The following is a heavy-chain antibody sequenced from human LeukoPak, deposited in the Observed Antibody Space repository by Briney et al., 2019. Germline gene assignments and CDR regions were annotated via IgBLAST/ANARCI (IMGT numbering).Heavy chain of an antibody. V-gene: IGHV5-10-1*01. CDR1: GYSFTSNW. D-gene: IGHD1-1*01. CDR2: IDPSDSYT. Sequence: EESLKISCKGSGYSFTSNWISWVRQMPGKGLEWMGRIDPSDSYTNYSPSFQGHVTISADKSISTAYLQWSSLKASDTAMYYCARQPEGTWFDPWGQGTLVTVSS. CDR3: ARQPEGTWFDP. J-gene: IGHJ5*02.